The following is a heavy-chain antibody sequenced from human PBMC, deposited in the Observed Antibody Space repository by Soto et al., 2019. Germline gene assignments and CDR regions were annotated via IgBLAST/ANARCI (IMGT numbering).Heavy chain of an antibody. V-gene: IGHV1-69*12. CDR1: GGTFSSYA. CDR3: ASGRYYGSGSRTDYYYYYGMDV. CDR2: IIPIFGTA. D-gene: IGHD3-10*01. Sequence: QVQLVQSGAEVKKPGSSVKVSCKASGGTFSSYAISWVRQAPGQGLEWMGGIIPIFGTANYAQKFQGRVTINADEATSRGYMEMSSLRSEDTAVYYCASGRYYGSGSRTDYYYYYGMDVWGQGTTVTVSS. J-gene: IGHJ6*02.